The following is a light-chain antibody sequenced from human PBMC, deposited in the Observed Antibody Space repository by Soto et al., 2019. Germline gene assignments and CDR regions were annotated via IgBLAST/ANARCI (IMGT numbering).Light chain of an antibody. CDR3: ISYTVSRSYV. J-gene: IGLJ1*01. V-gene: IGLV2-14*01. CDR2: SVR. CDR1: SSDIGTYDH. Sequence: QSALTQPASVSGSPGQSITISCSGTSSDIGTYDHVAWFQQFPGKTPKLMIYSVRNRPSGVYYRFSASTSGNTASLTISGLPAEDEADYYCISYTVSRSYVFGTGTKVTVL.